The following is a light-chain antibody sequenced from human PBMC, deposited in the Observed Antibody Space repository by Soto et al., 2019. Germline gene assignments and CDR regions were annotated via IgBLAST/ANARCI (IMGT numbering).Light chain of an antibody. CDR1: QSISSNY. V-gene: IGKV3-20*01. Sequence: EIVLTQSPGTLSLSPGERATLSCRASQSISSNYLAWYQQKPGQAPRLLIYGASSRATGIPDRFSGSASGTDFTLTISRLEPEDFAVYHCQQYDNSPVTFGPGTKVDIK. CDR3: QQYDNSPVT. J-gene: IGKJ3*01. CDR2: GAS.